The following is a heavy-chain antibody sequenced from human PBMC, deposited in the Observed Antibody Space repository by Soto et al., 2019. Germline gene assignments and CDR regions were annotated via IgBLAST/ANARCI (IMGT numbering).Heavy chain of an antibody. CDR2: IYYSGST. V-gene: IGHV4-59*01. D-gene: IGHD5-12*01. Sequence: SETLSLTCTVSGGSISSYYWSWIRQPPGKGLEWIGYIYYSGSTNYNPSLKSRVTISVDTSKNQFSLKLSSVTAADTAVYYCARVPLYSGYAIDYWGQGTLVTVSS. CDR3: ARVPLYSGYAIDY. J-gene: IGHJ4*02. CDR1: GGSISSYY.